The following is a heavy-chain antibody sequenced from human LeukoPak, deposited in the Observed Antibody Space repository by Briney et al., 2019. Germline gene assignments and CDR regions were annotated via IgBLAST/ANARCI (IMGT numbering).Heavy chain of an antibody. CDR2: INPNSGGT. D-gene: IGHD3-3*01. Sequence: GASVKVSCKASGYTFTGYYMHWVRQAPGQGLEWMGWINPNSGGTNYAQKFQGRVTMTRDTSISTAYMELSRLRSDDTAVYYCARDHHQYYDFWSGYYIRYWGQGTLVTVSS. V-gene: IGHV1-2*02. J-gene: IGHJ4*02. CDR1: GYTFTGYY. CDR3: ARDHHQYYDFWSGYYIRY.